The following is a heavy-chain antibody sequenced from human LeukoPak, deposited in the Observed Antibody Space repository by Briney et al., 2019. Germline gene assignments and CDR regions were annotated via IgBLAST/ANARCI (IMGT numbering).Heavy chain of an antibody. Sequence: PGGSLRLSCAASGFTFSSYWMGWFRQAPGKGLEWVANIKQDGSEKNYVDSVKGRFTVSRDNAKNSLYLQMNSLRAEDTAVYYCARDTVGQHRGFDYWGQGTLVTVSS. V-gene: IGHV3-7*01. D-gene: IGHD4-23*01. J-gene: IGHJ4*02. CDR2: IKQDGSEK. CDR3: ARDTVGQHRGFDY. CDR1: GFTFSSYW.